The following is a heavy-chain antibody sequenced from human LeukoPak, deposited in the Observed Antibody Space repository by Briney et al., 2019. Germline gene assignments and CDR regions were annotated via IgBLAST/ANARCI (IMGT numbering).Heavy chain of an antibody. D-gene: IGHD3-10*01. V-gene: IGHV4-39*07. J-gene: IGHJ6*03. Sequence: SETLSLTCTVSGGSISSTTYYWAWIRQPPGKGLEWIGNIYYSGSTYYNPSLKSRVTISVDTSKNQFSLKLSSVTAADTAVYYCAREMQDKSLQWIGELKKYYYYYMDVWGKGTTVIVSS. CDR3: AREMQDKSLQWIGELKKYYYYYMDV. CDR2: IYYSGST. CDR1: GGSISSTTYY.